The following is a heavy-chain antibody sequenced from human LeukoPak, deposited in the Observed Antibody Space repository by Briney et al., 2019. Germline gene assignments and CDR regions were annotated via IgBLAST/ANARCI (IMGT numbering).Heavy chain of an antibody. CDR2: ITTGDGNT. Sequence: GGSLRLSCTASGFTFSSYTMTWVRQAPGKGLKWVSTITTGDGNTYYADSVKGRFTVSRDDSKNTLYLQMNSLRAEDTAVYYCAKDSGPIWFGESGYYFDYWGQGTLVTVSS. J-gene: IGHJ4*02. D-gene: IGHD3-10*01. CDR3: AKDSGPIWFGESGYYFDY. CDR1: GFTFSSYT. V-gene: IGHV3-23*01.